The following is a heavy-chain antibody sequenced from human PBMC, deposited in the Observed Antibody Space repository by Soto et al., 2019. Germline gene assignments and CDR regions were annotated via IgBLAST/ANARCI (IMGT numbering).Heavy chain of an antibody. CDR2: INPATGAA. CDR1: GYPVTAYY. J-gene: IGHJ3*02. Sequence: QLHLVQSGAVVKKPGASVTVSCSASGYPVTAYYMHWVRQAPGRGLEWMGGINPATGAAKYTQTFQGGVTMTRDTATSTVFMEMGGLTSGATAVFYGGRGGGVGVAGSAAFDMWGQGTLVTVSS. D-gene: IGHD3-3*01. V-gene: IGHV1-2*02. CDR3: GRGGGVGVAGSAAFDM.